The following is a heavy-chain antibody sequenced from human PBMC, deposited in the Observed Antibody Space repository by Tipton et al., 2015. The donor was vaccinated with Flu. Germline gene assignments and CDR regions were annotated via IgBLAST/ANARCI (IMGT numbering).Heavy chain of an antibody. V-gene: IGHV4-31*03. Sequence: GLVKPSQTLSLTCTVSGASIGDGGYYWGWVRQRPGKGLEWLGHIYYSGTTYYNPSLMSRISISVDTSKNQFSLRLRSVTAADTAMYYCVRDYHDYGIDAFDIWGRGTLVTVSS. CDR2: IYYSGTT. J-gene: IGHJ3*02. CDR3: VRDYHDYGIDAFDI. D-gene: IGHD4-17*01. CDR1: GASIGDGGYY.